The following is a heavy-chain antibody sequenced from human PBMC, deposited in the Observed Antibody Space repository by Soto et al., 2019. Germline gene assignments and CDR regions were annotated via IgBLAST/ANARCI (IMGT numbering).Heavy chain of an antibody. J-gene: IGHJ4*02. V-gene: IGHV4-39*01. CDR3: ARQRTTVVTQAYFDN. Sequence: SETLSLTCIVSGGSISSDTYYWGWIRQPPGKGLEWIGSIYYSGRTYYNPSFKSRVTISIDTSKNQFSLKLSSVTATDTAVYYCARQRTTVVTQAYFDNWGQGALVTVSS. CDR2: IYYSGRT. D-gene: IGHD2-21*02. CDR1: GGSISSDTYY.